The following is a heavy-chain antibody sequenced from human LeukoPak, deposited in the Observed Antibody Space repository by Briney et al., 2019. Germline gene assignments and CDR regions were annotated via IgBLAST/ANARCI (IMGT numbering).Heavy chain of an antibody. CDR3: ARIAPATANFDY. CDR2: IDTSRILT. J-gene: IGHJ4*02. V-gene: IGHV3-23*05. Sequence: SGGSLRLSCAVSGFTFSTYPMTWVRQAPGKGLEWVSSIDTSRILTYYADSVKGRFTISRDNSRSALCLQMNSLRAEDTSVYFCARIAPATANFDYWGQGTRVTLYS. D-gene: IGHD2-21*02. CDR1: GFTFSTYP.